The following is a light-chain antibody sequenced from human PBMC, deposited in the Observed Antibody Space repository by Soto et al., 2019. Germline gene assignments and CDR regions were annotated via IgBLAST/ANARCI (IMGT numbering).Light chain of an antibody. CDR3: QHRSIWPA. CDR2: DAS. Sequence: EIVLTKSPATLSLSPGERATLSCRASQSVSSYLAWYQQKPGQAPRLLISDASNRASGIPARFSGSGSGTDFTLTISSLEPEDFAVYYCQHRSIWPAFGQGARLEIK. CDR1: QSVSSY. V-gene: IGKV3-11*01. J-gene: IGKJ5*01.